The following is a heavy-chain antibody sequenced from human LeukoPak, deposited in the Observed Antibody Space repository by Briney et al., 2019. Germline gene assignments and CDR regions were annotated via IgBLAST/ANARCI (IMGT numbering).Heavy chain of an antibody. Sequence: PGGSLRLSCAASGFTFSSYGMQWVRQAPGKGLEWVAVISYDGSNRYYADSVKGRFTISRDNSKNTLYLQMNSLRAEDTAVYYCAKDTAYGSSDPWGQGTLVTVSS. J-gene: IGHJ5*02. CDR1: GFTFSSYG. V-gene: IGHV3-30*18. D-gene: IGHD6-6*01. CDR3: AKDTAYGSSDP. CDR2: ISYDGSNR.